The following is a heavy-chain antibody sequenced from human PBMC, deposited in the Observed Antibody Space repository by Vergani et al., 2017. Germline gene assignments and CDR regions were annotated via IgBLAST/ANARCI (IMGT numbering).Heavy chain of an antibody. CDR1: GGSISSYY. V-gene: IGHV4-59*01. CDR3: ARVDILTGYSEYYFDY. D-gene: IGHD3-9*01. CDR2: IYYSGST. Sequence: QVQLQESGPGLVKPSETLSLTCTVSGGSISSYYWSWIRQPPGKGLEWIGYIYYSGSTNYNPSLKSRVTISVDTSKNQFSRKLSSVTAADTAVYYCARVDILTGYSEYYFDYWGQGTLVTVSS. J-gene: IGHJ4*02.